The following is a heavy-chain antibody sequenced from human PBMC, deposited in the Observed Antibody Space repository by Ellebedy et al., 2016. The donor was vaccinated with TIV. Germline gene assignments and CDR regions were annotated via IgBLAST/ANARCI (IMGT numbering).Heavy chain of an antibody. Sequence: SETLSLTCSVSGDSISSGGYYWGWVRQPPGKGLEWIGHIYYSGTTYYNPSLKSRVDISVDMSESHFSLKMTSVTAADTAMYHCVRDFHDYGVDPFDVWGQGTMVTVSS. CDR3: VRDFHDYGVDPFDV. D-gene: IGHD4-17*01. J-gene: IGHJ3*01. V-gene: IGHV4-31*03. CDR1: GDSISSGGYY. CDR2: IYYSGTT.